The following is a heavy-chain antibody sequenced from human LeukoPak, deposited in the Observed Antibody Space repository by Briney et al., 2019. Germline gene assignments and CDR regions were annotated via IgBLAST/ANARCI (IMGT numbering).Heavy chain of an antibody. CDR2: IYYSGST. Sequence: SETLSLTCTVSGGSISSYYWSWIRQPPGKGLEWIGDIYYSGSTNYNPSLKSRVTISVDTSKNQFSLKLSSVTAADTAVYYCARYIAADGIGWFDPWGQGTLVTVSS. CDR1: GGSISSYY. CDR3: ARYIAADGIGWFDP. J-gene: IGHJ5*02. D-gene: IGHD6-13*01. V-gene: IGHV4-59*01.